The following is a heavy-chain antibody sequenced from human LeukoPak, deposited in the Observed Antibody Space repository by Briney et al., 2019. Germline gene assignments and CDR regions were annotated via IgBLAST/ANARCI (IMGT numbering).Heavy chain of an antibody. CDR2: ISPAGGTT. D-gene: IGHD1-26*01. CDR3: ARDSGSSDYFDY. V-gene: IGHV3-23*01. J-gene: IGHJ4*02. CDR1: GFTFSSEA. Sequence: GGSLRLSCAVSGFTFSSEAMGWVRQLPGGGLEWVSTISPAGGTTYYADSVKGRFTISRDNSKNTLSLQMNSLRAEDTAVYYCARDSGSSDYFDYWGQGTLVTVSS.